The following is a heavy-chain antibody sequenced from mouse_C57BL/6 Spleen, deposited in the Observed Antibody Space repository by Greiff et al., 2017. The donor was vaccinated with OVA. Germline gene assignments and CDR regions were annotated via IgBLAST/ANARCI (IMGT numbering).Heavy chain of an antibody. Sequence: VQLQQSGAELVKPGASVKISCKASGYAFSSYWMNWVKQRPGQGLEWIGQIYPGNGDTNYNGKFKGKATLTADKSSSTAYMQHSSLTSEDSAVYFYARWGRNYVSFDYWGQGTTLTVSS. CDR3: ARWGRNYVSFDY. V-gene: IGHV1-80*01. J-gene: IGHJ2*01. D-gene: IGHD2-1*01. CDR2: IYPGNGDT. CDR1: GYAFSSYW.